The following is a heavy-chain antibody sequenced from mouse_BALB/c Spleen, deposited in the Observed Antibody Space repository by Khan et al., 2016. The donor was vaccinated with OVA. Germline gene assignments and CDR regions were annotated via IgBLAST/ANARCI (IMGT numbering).Heavy chain of an antibody. CDR2: INTNTGEP. CDR3: ARSRWLLPAMDY. V-gene: IGHV9-3*02. Sequence: QVQLKQSGPELKKPGETVKISCKASGYTFTKNGMNWVKQAPGKGLKWMGWINTNTGEPTYAEEFKGRFAFSLETSASTAYLQIKNLKNEDTGTYFCARSRWLLPAMDYWGQGTSVTVSS. D-gene: IGHD2-3*01. CDR1: GYTFTKNG. J-gene: IGHJ4*01.